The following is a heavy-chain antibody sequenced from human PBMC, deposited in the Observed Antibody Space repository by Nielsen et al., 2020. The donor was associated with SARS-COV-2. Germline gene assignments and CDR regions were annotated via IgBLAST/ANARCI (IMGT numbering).Heavy chain of an antibody. D-gene: IGHD3-10*01. CDR3: ATGEGFGVSIRHNWFDP. Sequence: ASVKVSCKASGYTFTSYDINWVRQATGQGLEWMGWMNPNSGNTGYAQKFQGRVTMTEDTSTDTAYMELSSLRSEDTAVYYCATGEGFGVSIRHNWFDPWGQGTLVTVSS. CDR2: MNPNSGNT. CDR1: GYTFTSYD. J-gene: IGHJ5*02. V-gene: IGHV1-8*01.